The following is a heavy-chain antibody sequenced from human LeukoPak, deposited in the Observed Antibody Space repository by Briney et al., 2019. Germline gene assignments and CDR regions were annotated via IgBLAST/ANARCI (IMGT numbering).Heavy chain of an antibody. Sequence: GGSLRLSFAASGFTFSSYDLSWVRQAPGKGLECVSAIRRGVGSTYYADSVKGRFTISRDNSKNTLYLQMNNLRADDTAVYYCAKKGQADDNGKPDWGQGTLVTVSS. V-gene: IGHV3-23*01. CDR2: IRRGVGST. D-gene: IGHD1-1*01. CDR1: GFTFSSYD. J-gene: IGHJ4*02. CDR3: AKKGQADDNGKPD.